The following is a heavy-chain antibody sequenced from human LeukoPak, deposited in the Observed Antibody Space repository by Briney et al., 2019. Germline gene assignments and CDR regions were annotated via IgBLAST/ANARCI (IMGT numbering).Heavy chain of an antibody. J-gene: IGHJ4*02. CDR3: ARVRGYSYDSSDFDY. D-gene: IGHD5-18*01. CDR2: IYYSGNT. V-gene: IGHV4-59*01. CDR1: GDSISYYY. Sequence: SETLSLTCTLSGDSISYYYWSWIRQPPGKGLEWIGKIYYSGNTNYNPSLKSRVTISVDTSKNQFSLKLSSVTAADTAVYYCARVRGYSYDSSDFDYWGQGTLVTVSS.